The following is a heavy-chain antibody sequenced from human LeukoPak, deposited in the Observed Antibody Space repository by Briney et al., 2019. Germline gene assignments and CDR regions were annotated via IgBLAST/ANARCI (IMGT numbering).Heavy chain of an antibody. D-gene: IGHD3-16*02. V-gene: IGHV3-30*03. CDR2: ISYDGSNK. CDR3: AREGLSTGYYMDV. J-gene: IGHJ6*03. Sequence: PGGSLRLSCAASEFTFSSYGVHWVRQAPGKGLEWVAVISYDGSNKYYADSVKGRFTISRDNSKNTLYLQMNSLRAEDTAVCYCAREGLSTGYYMDVWGKGTTVTVSS. CDR1: EFTFSSYG.